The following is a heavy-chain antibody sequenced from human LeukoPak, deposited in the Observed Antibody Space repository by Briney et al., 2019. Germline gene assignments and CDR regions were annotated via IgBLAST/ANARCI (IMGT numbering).Heavy chain of an antibody. V-gene: IGHV1-69*13. CDR2: IIPIFGTA. CDR3: ARDRSGYSSGWHHSEPFDY. CDR1: GGTFSSYA. J-gene: IGHJ4*02. Sequence: GASVKVSCKASGGTFSSYAISWVRQAPGQGLEWMGGIIPIFGTADYAQKFQGRVTITADESTSTAYMELGSLRSEDTAVYYCARDRSGYSSGWHHSEPFDYWGQGTLVTVSS. D-gene: IGHD6-19*01.